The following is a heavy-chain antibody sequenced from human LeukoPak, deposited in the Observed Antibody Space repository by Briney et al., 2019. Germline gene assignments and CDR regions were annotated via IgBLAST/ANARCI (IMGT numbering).Heavy chain of an antibody. Sequence: SETLSLTCTVSGGSISYYFWGWIRQPAGKGLEWIGRICTHNPSFKNRVTMSVDTSKNQFSLNLSSVTAADTAVYYCVGAVSGPFDYWGQGILVTVSS. J-gene: IGHJ4*02. CDR3: VGAVSGPFDY. CDR2: ICT. D-gene: IGHD6-19*01. CDR1: GGSISYYF. V-gene: IGHV4-59*12.